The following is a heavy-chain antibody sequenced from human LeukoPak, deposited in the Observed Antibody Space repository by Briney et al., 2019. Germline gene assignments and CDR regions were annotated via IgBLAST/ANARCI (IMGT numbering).Heavy chain of an antibody. V-gene: IGHV3-15*01. J-gene: IGHJ4*02. CDR3: TTGYLATMGAT. D-gene: IGHD1-26*01. CDR1: RFTFTNAW. Sequence: GGSLRLSCAASRFTFTNAWMNWVRQAPGKGLEWVGRIKSTADGGTRDYAAPVKGRFTISRDDSKNTLYLQMNSLKTEDTAVYYCTTGYLATMGATGGQGTLVTVSS. CDR2: IKSTADGGTR.